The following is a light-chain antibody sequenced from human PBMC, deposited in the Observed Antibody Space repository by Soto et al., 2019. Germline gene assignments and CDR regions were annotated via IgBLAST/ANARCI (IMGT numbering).Light chain of an antibody. CDR3: CSFAGSYTYWV. J-gene: IGLJ3*02. Sequence: QSALTQPRSVSGFPGQSVTISCTGTSSDVGGYNYVSWYQQHPGKAPKVMIYDVSKRPSGVPDRFSGSKSGNTASLTIFGLQAEDEADYYCCSFAGSYTYWVFGGGTKVTVL. V-gene: IGLV2-11*01. CDR2: DVS. CDR1: SSDVGGYNY.